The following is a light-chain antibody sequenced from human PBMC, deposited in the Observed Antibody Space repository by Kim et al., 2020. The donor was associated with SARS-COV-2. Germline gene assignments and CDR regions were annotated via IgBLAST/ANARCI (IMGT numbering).Light chain of an antibody. CDR2: GKN. J-gene: IGLJ2*01. Sequence: SSELTQDPAVSVALGQTVRITCQGDSLRSYYASWYQQKPGQAPVLVIYGKNNRPSGIPDRFSGSSSGNTASLTITGAQAEDEADYYCNSRDMSGNRVSVVFGGGTQLTVL. V-gene: IGLV3-19*01. CDR1: SLRSYY. CDR3: NSRDMSGNRVSVV.